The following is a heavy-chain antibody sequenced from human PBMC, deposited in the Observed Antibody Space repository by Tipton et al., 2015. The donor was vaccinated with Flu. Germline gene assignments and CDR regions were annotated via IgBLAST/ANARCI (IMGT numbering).Heavy chain of an antibody. CDR1: GFTFSSYA. CDR3: AKGTVTENYYFYGMDV. V-gene: IGHV3-23*01. D-gene: IGHD4-17*01. Sequence: SLRLSCAASGFTFSSYAMSWVRQAPGKGLEWVSAISGSGGSTYYADSVKGRFTISRDNSKNTLYLQMNSLRAEDTAVYYCAKGTVTENYYFYGMDVWGQGTTVTVSS. J-gene: IGHJ6*02. CDR2: ISGSGGST.